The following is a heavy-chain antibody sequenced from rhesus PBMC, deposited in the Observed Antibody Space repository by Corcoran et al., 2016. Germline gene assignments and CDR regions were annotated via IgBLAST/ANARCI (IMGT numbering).Heavy chain of an antibody. Sequence: EVQLLVSGGGLVQPGGSLRLSCAASGFTFSSSSMHWFCRASGKGLVCVGGIRSKSNNYETGYAASVKGRFTISREDTKKTAYLQMNSLKTEDTAVYYCARDLSLDVWGRGVLVTVSS. V-gene: IGHV3-118*01. CDR3: ARDLSLDV. CDR2: IRSKSNNYET. CDR1: GFTFSSSS. J-gene: IGHJ5-2*02.